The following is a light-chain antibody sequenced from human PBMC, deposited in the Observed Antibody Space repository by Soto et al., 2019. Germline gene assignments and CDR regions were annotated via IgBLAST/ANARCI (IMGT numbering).Light chain of an antibody. Sequence: DIHMTQSPSSLSASVGDRVTITCRASQSISSYLNWYQQKPGKAPKLLIYAASSLQSGVPSRFSGSGSGTDFTLTISSLQPEDFAPYYCQQSYSTPFTFGPGTKVDIK. CDR1: QSISSY. CDR3: QQSYSTPFT. J-gene: IGKJ3*01. CDR2: AAS. V-gene: IGKV1-39*01.